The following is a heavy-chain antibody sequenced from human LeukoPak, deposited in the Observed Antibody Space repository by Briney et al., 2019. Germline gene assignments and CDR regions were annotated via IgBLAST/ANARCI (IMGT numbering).Heavy chain of an antibody. Sequence: SETLSLTCAVYGGSFSGYYWSWIRQPPGKGLEWIGEINHSGSTNYNPSLKSRVTISVDTSKNQFSLKLSSVTAADTAVYYCAGPWGSQRPEDYWGQGTLVTVSS. J-gene: IGHJ4*02. CDR1: GGSFSGYY. V-gene: IGHV4-34*01. CDR3: AGPWGSQRPEDY. CDR2: INHSGST. D-gene: IGHD3-16*01.